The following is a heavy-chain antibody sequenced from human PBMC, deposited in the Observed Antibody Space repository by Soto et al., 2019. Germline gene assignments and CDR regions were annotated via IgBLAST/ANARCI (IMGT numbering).Heavy chain of an antibody. J-gene: IGHJ6*02. Sequence: PGVPMSLSCSASGFTFSSYSMNWVRQAPGKGLEWVSSISSSSSYIYYADSVKGRFTISRDNAKNSLYLQMNSLRAEDTAVYYCARGAPYSSSWYGEYYYYGMDVWGQGTTVTV. CDR2: ISSSSSYI. CDR1: GFTFSSYS. D-gene: IGHD6-13*01. V-gene: IGHV3-21*01. CDR3: ARGAPYSSSWYGEYYYYGMDV.